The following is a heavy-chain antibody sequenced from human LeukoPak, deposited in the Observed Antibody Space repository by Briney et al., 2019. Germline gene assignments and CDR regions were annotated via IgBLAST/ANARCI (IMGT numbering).Heavy chain of an antibody. V-gene: IGHV3-48*02. CDR1: GFTFISYT. CDR3: ARGFTPVV. J-gene: IGHJ6*02. D-gene: IGHD3-10*01. CDR2: ISPSSSTI. Sequence: PGGSLRLSCAASGFTFISYTMSWVRQAPGKGLEWVSCISPSSSTIYYDDSVKGRFTISRDNAKNSLYLQMNSLRDEDTAVYYCARGFTPVVWGQGTTVTVSS.